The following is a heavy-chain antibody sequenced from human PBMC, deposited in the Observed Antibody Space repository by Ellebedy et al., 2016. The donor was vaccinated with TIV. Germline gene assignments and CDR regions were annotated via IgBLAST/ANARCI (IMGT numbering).Heavy chain of an antibody. CDR3: ARGEIVGVTGDY. D-gene: IGHD1-26*01. V-gene: IGHV3-53*01. CDR1: EFAVSSNY. J-gene: IGHJ4*02. Sequence: GESLKISCAASEFAVSSNYMAWIRQAPGKGLDWVSVMYSGGSTYYADSLRGRFTISRDNSKNTLYLQMNSLRVEDTAIYYCARGEIVGVTGDYWGQGTLVTVSS. CDR2: MYSGGST.